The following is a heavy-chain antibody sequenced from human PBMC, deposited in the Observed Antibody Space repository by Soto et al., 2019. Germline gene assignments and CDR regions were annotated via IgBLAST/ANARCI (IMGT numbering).Heavy chain of an antibody. Sequence: GGSLRLSCAASGFTFSSYGMHWVRQAPGKGLEWVADISGNGDKKYYPDSVKGRFSISRANSKNTLYLQMNSLRPEDTAVYYCVARVSHGTYEAPYFHHWGQGTLVTVSS. CDR2: ISGNGDKK. CDR1: GFTFSSYG. D-gene: IGHD1-26*01. CDR3: VARVSHGTYEAPYFHH. V-gene: IGHV3-30*03. J-gene: IGHJ1*01.